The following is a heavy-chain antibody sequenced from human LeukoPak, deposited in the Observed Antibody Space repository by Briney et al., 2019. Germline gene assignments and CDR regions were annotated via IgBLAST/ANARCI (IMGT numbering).Heavy chain of an antibody. CDR1: GFSFSNYA. Sequence: PGGSLRLSCAASGFSFSNYAMSWVRQAPGKGLEWVSAISGRGANTYYADSVKGRFTISRDNSKNTLSLQMNSLRTEDTAVYYCARDRDWAFDYWGQGILVTVSS. D-gene: IGHD2-21*01. CDR2: ISGRGANT. V-gene: IGHV3-23*01. CDR3: ARDRDWAFDY. J-gene: IGHJ4*02.